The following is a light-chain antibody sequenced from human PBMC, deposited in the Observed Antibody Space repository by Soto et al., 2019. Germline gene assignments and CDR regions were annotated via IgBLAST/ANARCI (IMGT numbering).Light chain of an antibody. Sequence: QSVLTQPASVSGSPGQSITISCTGTNSDVGGYNHVSWFQQHPGEVPKLVVYDVTNRPSGVSNRFSGSKSGNTASLTISGLQAVDYADYYCCSVTSSISRYVSGTETKV. CDR3: CSVTSSISRYV. V-gene: IGLV2-14*01. J-gene: IGLJ1*01. CDR2: DVT. CDR1: NSDVGGYNH.